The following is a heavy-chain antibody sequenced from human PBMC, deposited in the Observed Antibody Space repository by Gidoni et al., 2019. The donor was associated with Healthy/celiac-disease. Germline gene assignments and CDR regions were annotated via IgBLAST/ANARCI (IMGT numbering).Heavy chain of an antibody. CDR3: ARVSVLRFLEWLLPDAFDI. CDR2: IYYSGST. Sequence: QLQLQESGPGLVKPSETLSLPCTVSGGSISSSSYYWGWIRQPPGKGLEWIGSIYYSGSTYYNPSLKSRVTISVDTSKNQFSLKLSSVTAADTAVYYCARVSVLRFLEWLLPDAFDIWGQGTMVTVSS. J-gene: IGHJ3*02. CDR1: GGSISSSSYY. D-gene: IGHD3-3*01. V-gene: IGHV4-39*07.